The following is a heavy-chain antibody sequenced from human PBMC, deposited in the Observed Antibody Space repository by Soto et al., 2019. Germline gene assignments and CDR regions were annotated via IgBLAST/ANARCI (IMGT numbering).Heavy chain of an antibody. Sequence: SETLSLTCAVYGGSFSGYYWSWIRQPPGKGLEWIGEINHSGSTNYNPSLKSRVTISVDTSKNQFSLKLSSVTAADTAVYYCARGRTVTPTYCFDYWGQGTLVTVSS. V-gene: IGHV4-34*01. CDR2: INHSGST. CDR1: GGSFSGYY. D-gene: IGHD1-1*01. CDR3: ARGRTVTPTYCFDY. J-gene: IGHJ4*02.